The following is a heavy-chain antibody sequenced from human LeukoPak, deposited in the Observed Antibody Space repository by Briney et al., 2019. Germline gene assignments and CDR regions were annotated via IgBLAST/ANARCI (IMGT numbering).Heavy chain of an antibody. CDR2: ISYDGSNK. V-gene: IGHV3-30*18. Sequence: GGSLRLSCAASGFTFSSYGMHWVRQAPGKGLEWVAVISYDGSNKYYADSVRGRFTISRDNSKNTLYLQMNSLRAEDTAVYYCAKALPDSSSSGIDYWGQGTLVTVSS. CDR1: GFTFSSYG. CDR3: AKALPDSSSSGIDY. D-gene: IGHD6-6*01. J-gene: IGHJ4*02.